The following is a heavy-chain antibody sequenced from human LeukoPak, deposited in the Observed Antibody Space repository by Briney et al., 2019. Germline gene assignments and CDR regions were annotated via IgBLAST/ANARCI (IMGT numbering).Heavy chain of an antibody. Sequence: GRSLRLSCAASGFTFDDYAMHWVRHAPGKGLEWVSGISWNSGSIGYADSVKGRFTISRDNAKNSLYLQMNSLRAEDTALYYCAKAITGYCSSTSCPYAFDIWGQGTMVTVSS. CDR2: ISWNSGSI. J-gene: IGHJ3*02. CDR3: AKAITGYCSSTSCPYAFDI. CDR1: GFTFDDYA. V-gene: IGHV3-9*01. D-gene: IGHD2-2*01.